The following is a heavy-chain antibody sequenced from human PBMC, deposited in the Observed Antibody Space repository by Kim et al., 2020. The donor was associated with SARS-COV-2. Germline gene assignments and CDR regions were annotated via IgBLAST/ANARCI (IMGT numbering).Heavy chain of an antibody. J-gene: IGHJ4*02. D-gene: IGHD3-3*01. V-gene: IGHV4-31*02. CDR3: ARGRITIFGVVTEFDY. Sequence: SLTNRVTISVDTSKNQSSLKLSSVTAADTAVYYCARGRITIFGVVTEFDYWGQGTLVTVSS.